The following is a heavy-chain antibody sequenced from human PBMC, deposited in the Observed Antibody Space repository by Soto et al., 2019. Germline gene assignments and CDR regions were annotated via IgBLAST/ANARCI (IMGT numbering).Heavy chain of an antibody. D-gene: IGHD4-4*01. CDR1: GFTFSSYA. J-gene: IGHJ4*02. V-gene: IGHV3-30-3*01. CDR2: ISYDGSNK. Sequence: QVQLVESGGGVVQPGRSLRLSCAASGFTFSSYAMHWVRQAPGKGLGWVAVISYDGSNKYYADSVKGRFTISRDNSKNTLYLQMNSLRAEDTAVYYCARDAGHSNYQDYWGQGTLVTVSS. CDR3: ARDAGHSNYQDY.